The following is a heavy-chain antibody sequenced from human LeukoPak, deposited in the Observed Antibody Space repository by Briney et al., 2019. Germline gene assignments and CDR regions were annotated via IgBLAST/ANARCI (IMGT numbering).Heavy chain of an antibody. J-gene: IGHJ4*02. Sequence: GGSLRLSCAASGFIFSSYEMSWVRQAPGKGLEWVSAISGSGGSTYYADSVKGRFTISRDNSKNTLYLQMNSLRAEDTAVYYCAKDSHYYGSGSRGWNYFDYWGQGTLVTVSS. CDR2: ISGSGGST. V-gene: IGHV3-23*01. CDR1: GFIFSSYE. D-gene: IGHD3-10*01. CDR3: AKDSHYYGSGSRGWNYFDY.